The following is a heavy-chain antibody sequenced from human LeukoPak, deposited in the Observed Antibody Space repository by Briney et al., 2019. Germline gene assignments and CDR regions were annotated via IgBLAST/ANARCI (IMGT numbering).Heavy chain of an antibody. Sequence: GGSPRLSCAASGFTFSDYYMSWIRQAPGKGLEWVSYISSSGSTIYYADSVKGRFTISRDNAKNSLYLQMNSLRAEDTAVYYCARDLGKRYCSSTSCPYFDYWGQGTLVTVSS. CDR3: ARDLGKRYCSSTSCPYFDY. V-gene: IGHV3-11*01. CDR1: GFTFSDYY. CDR2: ISSSGSTI. J-gene: IGHJ4*02. D-gene: IGHD2-2*01.